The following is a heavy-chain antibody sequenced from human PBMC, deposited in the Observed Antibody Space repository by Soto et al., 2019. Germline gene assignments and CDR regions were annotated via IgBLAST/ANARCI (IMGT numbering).Heavy chain of an antibody. CDR1: GFTFSDYY. CDR2: ISSSGSTI. D-gene: IGHD5-12*01. J-gene: IGHJ4*02. Sequence: LRLSCAASGFTFSDYYTSWIRQAPGKGLEWVSYISSSGSTIYYADSVKGRFTISRDNAKNSLYLQMNSLRAEDTAVYYCATQYSGYDFYFDYWGQGTLVTVSS. CDR3: ATQYSGYDFYFDY. V-gene: IGHV3-11*01.